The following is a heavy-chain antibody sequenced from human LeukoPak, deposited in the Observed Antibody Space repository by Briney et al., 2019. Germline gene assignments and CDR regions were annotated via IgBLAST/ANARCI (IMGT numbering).Heavy chain of an antibody. CDR1: GGSISPYY. CDR3: ARYQTGTMFAV. CDR2: IYYSGST. D-gene: IGHD1/OR15-1a*01. Sequence: SETLSLTCTVSGGSISPYYWSWIRQPPGKGLEWIGYIYYSGSTNYNPSLKSRVTMSLDTSENQLSLKLYSVTAADTAIYYCARYQTGTMFAVWGQGTLVTISS. J-gene: IGHJ4*02. V-gene: IGHV4-59*12.